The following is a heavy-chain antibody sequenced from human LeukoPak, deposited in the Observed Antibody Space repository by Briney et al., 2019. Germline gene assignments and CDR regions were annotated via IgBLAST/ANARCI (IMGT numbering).Heavy chain of an antibody. CDR1: GYTFTSYD. V-gene: IGHV1-8*01. Sequence: ASLKLSCTASGYTFTSYDINWVRQATGQGLEWMGWINPNSGNTGYAQKFQGRFTMTRNTSISTPYMELYSLESEDTALYDCARVPPAGSGSSWFEYWGQGTLVTVSS. J-gene: IGHJ5*01. CDR2: INPNSGNT. CDR3: ARVPPAGSGSSWFEY. D-gene: IGHD1-26*01.